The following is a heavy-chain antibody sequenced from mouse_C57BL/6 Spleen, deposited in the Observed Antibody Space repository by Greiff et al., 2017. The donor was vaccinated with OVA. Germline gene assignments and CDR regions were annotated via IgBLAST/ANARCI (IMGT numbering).Heavy chain of an antibody. V-gene: IGHV1-69*01. CDR3: ARKGGGYFDV. Sequence: QVQLQQPGAELVMPGASVKLSCKASGYTFTSYWMHWVKQRPGQGLEWIGEIDPSDSYTNYNQKFKGKSTLTVDKSSRTAYMQLSSLTSEDSAVYYCARKGGGYFDVWGTGTTVTVSS. CDR2: IDPSDSYT. J-gene: IGHJ1*03. CDR1: GYTFTSYW.